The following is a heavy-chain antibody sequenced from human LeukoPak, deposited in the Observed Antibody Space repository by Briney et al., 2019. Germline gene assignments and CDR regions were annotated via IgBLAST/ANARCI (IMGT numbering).Heavy chain of an antibody. D-gene: IGHD3-10*01. V-gene: IGHV3-7*01. CDR3: ARDCYYQTDAFDI. Sequence: PGGSLRLSCAASGFTFSSYWMSWVRQAPGKGLEWVANIKQDGSEKYYVDSVKGRFTISRDNAKNSLYLQMNSLRAEDTAVYYCARDCYYQTDAFDIRGQGTMVTVSS. CDR2: IKQDGSEK. J-gene: IGHJ3*02. CDR1: GFTFSSYW.